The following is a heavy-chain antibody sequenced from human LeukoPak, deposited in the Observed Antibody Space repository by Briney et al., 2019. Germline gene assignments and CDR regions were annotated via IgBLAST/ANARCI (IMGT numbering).Heavy chain of an antibody. D-gene: IGHD3-22*01. CDR2: INPNSGGT. Sequence: ASVKVSCKASGYTLTDYYMHWVRQAPGQGLEWMGRINPNSGGTNYAQKFQGRVTMTRDTSISTVYMEPSRLRSDDTAVYYCARVGYYESSGYYEYWGQGTLVTVSS. CDR3: ARVGYYESSGYYEY. V-gene: IGHV1-2*06. CDR1: GYTLTDYY. J-gene: IGHJ4*02.